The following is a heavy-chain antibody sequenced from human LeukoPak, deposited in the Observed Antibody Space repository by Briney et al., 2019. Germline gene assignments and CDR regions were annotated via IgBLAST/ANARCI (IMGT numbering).Heavy chain of an antibody. CDR3: ARGFNDFWSGSQLEY. CDR1: GFIFGGYA. D-gene: IGHD3-3*01. CDR2: ISYDGGKT. V-gene: IGHV3-30-3*01. J-gene: IGHJ4*02. Sequence: GGSLRLSCAASGFIFGGYAMHWVRQAPGKGLQWLAVISYDGGKTYYADSVEGRFTISRDNSKSTVYLEINSLRSEDAAIYYCARGFNDFWSGSQLEYWGQGTLVTVSS.